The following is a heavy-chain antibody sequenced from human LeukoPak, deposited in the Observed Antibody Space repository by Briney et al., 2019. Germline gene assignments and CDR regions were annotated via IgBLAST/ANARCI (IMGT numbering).Heavy chain of an antibody. V-gene: IGHV3-23*01. CDR2: VSGGGSGT. CDR1: GFTFSSYA. J-gene: IGHJ4*02. CDR3: VAVTGRPAGGGVYY. Sequence: PGGSLRLSCAASGFTFSSYAMSWVRQAPGKGLEWVSAVSGGGSGTYYADSVKGRFTISRDNSKNTLYLQMNSLTGEDSAVYYCVAVTGRPAGGGVYYWGQGTLVTVSS. D-gene: IGHD6-19*01.